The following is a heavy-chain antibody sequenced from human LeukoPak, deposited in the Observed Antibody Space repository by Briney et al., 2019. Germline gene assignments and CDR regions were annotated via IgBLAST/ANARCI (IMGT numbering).Heavy chain of an antibody. Sequence: GGSLRLSCAASGFTFSSYGMHWVRQAPGKGLEWVAVISFDGSNKNYADSVKGRFTISRDNSKNTLYLQMNSLRAEDTALYYCARDRGRREDYWGQGTLVTVSS. CDR2: ISFDGSNK. V-gene: IGHV3-30*03. CDR3: ARDRGRREDY. J-gene: IGHJ4*02. D-gene: IGHD1-26*01. CDR1: GFTFSSYG.